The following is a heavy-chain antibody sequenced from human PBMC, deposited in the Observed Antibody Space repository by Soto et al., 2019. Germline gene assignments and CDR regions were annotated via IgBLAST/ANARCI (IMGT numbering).Heavy chain of an antibody. CDR2: VSPKTGET. V-gene: IGHV1-2*02. D-gene: IGHD2-15*01. J-gene: IGHJ6*02. CDR3: ARRPMWRQVAQDYGMDV. CDR1: GYPFTGYY. Sequence: QVQLVQSGSEVKKPGASVTVSCKASGYPFTGYYIHWVRQAPGQGPEWMGWVSPKTGETNYVQKFQGRVTMTPETSTSTAYLELTRLRSDDTAVYYCARRPMWRQVAQDYGMDVWGHGTTATVS.